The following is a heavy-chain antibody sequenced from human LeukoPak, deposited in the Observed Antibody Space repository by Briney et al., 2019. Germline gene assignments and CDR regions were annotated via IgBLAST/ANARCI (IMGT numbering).Heavy chain of an antibody. Sequence: GRSLRLSCAASGFTFSSYGMHWVRQAPGKGLEWVSSISSSSSYIYYADSVKGRFTISRDNAKNSLYLQMNSLRAEDTAVYYCARDLRGGFDPWGQGTLVTVSS. CDR1: GFTFSSYG. CDR3: ARDLRGGFDP. CDR2: ISSSSSYI. J-gene: IGHJ5*02. V-gene: IGHV3-21*01.